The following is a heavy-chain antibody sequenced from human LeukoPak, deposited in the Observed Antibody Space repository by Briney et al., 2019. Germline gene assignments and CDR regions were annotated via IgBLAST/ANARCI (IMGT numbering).Heavy chain of an antibody. CDR3: ARIGYSSSSFDY. V-gene: IGHV3-7*03. CDR1: GFTFINYW. D-gene: IGHD6-6*01. J-gene: IGHJ4*02. Sequence: GGSLRLSCAASGFTFINYWMSWVRQAPGKGLGWVANMKQDGSVKYYVDSMKGRFTISRDNAKNSLYLQMSGLRAEDTAVYFCARIGYSSSSFDYWGQGVLVTVYS. CDR2: MKQDGSVK.